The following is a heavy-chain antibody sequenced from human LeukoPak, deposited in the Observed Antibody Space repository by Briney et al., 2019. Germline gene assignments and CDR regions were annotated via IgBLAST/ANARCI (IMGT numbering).Heavy chain of an antibody. Sequence: ASVKVSCKASGYTFTGYYMHWVRQAPGQGLEWMGWINPNSGGTNYAEKFQGRATMTRDTSISTAYMELSRLRSDDTAVYYCARARIAAAGHFDYWGQGTLVTVSS. D-gene: IGHD6-13*01. CDR1: GYTFTGYY. CDR2: INPNSGGT. V-gene: IGHV1-2*02. J-gene: IGHJ4*02. CDR3: ARARIAAAGHFDY.